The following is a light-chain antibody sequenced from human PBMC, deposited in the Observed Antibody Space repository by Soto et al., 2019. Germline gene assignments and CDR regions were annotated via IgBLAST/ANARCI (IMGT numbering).Light chain of an antibody. CDR1: SSDVGGYNY. V-gene: IGLV2-8*01. CDR2: EVS. J-gene: IGLJ2*01. Sequence: QSALTQPPSASGSPGQSVTISCTGTSSDVGGYNYVSWYQQRSGKAPNLMIYEVSKRPSGVPDRFSGSKSGNTASLTVSGLQAEDEADYYCSSYAGSNNFVVFGGGTKVTVL. CDR3: SSYAGSNNFVV.